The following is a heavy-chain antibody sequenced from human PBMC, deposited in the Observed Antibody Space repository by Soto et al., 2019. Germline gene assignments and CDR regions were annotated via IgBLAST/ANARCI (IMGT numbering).Heavy chain of an antibody. V-gene: IGHV4-34*01. CDR2: INHSGST. CDR3: ARMKGYVYYYGMHV. Sequence: PSETLSLTCAVYGGSFSGYYWSWIRQPPGKGLEWIGEINHSGSTNYNPSPKSRVTISVDTSKNQFSLKLSSVTAADTAVYYCARMKGYVYYYGMHVWGQGTTVTVSS. D-gene: IGHD5-12*01. J-gene: IGHJ6*02. CDR1: GGSFSGYY.